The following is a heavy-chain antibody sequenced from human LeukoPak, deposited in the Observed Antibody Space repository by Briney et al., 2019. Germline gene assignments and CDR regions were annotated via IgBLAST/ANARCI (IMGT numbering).Heavy chain of an antibody. CDR1: GFTFSSYA. J-gene: IGHJ3*02. D-gene: IGHD4-17*01. CDR2: ISGSGGST. CDR3: AKFDSRLRGAFDI. Sequence: GGSLRLSCAASGFTFSSYAMSWVRQAPGKGLERVSAISGSGGSTYYADSVKGRFTISRDNSKNTLYLQMNSLRAEDTAVYYCAKFDSRLRGAFDIWGQGTMVTVSS. V-gene: IGHV3-23*01.